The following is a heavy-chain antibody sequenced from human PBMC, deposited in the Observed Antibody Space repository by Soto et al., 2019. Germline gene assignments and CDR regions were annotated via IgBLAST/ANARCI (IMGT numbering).Heavy chain of an antibody. J-gene: IGHJ4*02. CDR1: GFTFNSYA. D-gene: IGHD3-10*01. CDR2: ISGPGSSR. V-gene: IGHV3-23*01. CDR3: AKDRQSPFRFLSPTI. Sequence: EGQLLESGGGLVQPGGSLRLSCAASGFTFNSYAMSWVRQAPGKGLEWVSCISGPGSSRFYADSVNGRFTISSDNSNNTLYLQMNNLGVEDTAGYYCAKDRQSPFRFLSPTIWGQGVLVTVSS.